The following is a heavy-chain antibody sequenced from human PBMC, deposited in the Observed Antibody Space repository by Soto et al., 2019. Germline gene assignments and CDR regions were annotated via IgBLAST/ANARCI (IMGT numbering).Heavy chain of an antibody. Sequence: QVQLVESGGGVVQPGRSLRLSCAASGFTFSSYGMHWVRQAPGKGLEWVAVIWYDGSNKYYADSVKGRFTISRDNSKNTLYLQMNSLRAEDTAVYYCASEYSNYGTGTTFGYWGQGTLVTVSS. D-gene: IGHD4-4*01. J-gene: IGHJ4*02. CDR3: ASEYSNYGTGTTFGY. CDR1: GFTFSSYG. V-gene: IGHV3-33*01. CDR2: IWYDGSNK.